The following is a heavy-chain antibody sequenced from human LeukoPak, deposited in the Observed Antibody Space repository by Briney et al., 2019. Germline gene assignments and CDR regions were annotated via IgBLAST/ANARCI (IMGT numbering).Heavy chain of an antibody. CDR2: ISYDGSNK. CDR1: GFTFSSYA. Sequence: GGSLRPSCAASGFTFSSYAMHWVRQAPGKGLEWVAVISYDGSNKYYADSVKGRFTISRDNSKNTLYLQMNSLRAEDTAVYYCARAPGGGHGSGDAGRVYWGQGTLVTVSS. D-gene: IGHD6-19*01. CDR3: ARAPGGGHGSGDAGRVY. J-gene: IGHJ4*02. V-gene: IGHV3-30*04.